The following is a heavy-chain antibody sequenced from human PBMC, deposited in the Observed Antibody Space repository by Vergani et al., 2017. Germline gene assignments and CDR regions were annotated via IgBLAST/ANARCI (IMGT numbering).Heavy chain of an antibody. CDR1: GGSISSYY. Sequence: QVQLQESGPGLVKPSETLSLTCTVSGGSISSYYWSWIRQPPGKGLEWIGYIYYSGSTNYNPSLKSRVTISVDTSKNQFSLKLSFVTAADTAVYYCARGREVFVDYWGQGTLVTVSS. V-gene: IGHV4-59*01. J-gene: IGHJ4*02. CDR2: IYYSGST. D-gene: IGHD1-26*01. CDR3: ARGREVFVDY.